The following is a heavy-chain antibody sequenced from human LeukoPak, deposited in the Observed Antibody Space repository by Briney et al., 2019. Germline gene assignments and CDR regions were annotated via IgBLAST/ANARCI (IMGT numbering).Heavy chain of an antibody. D-gene: IGHD3-22*01. Sequence: SGGSLRLSCAASGFTFDDYAMHWVRQVPGKGLEWVSLISGDGGSTYYADSVKGRFTISRDNSKNSLYLQMNSLRTEDTALYYCAKGHDSSGYYSPFDYWGQGTLVTVSS. J-gene: IGHJ4*02. V-gene: IGHV3-43*02. CDR2: ISGDGGST. CDR3: AKGHDSSGYYSPFDY. CDR1: GFTFDDYA.